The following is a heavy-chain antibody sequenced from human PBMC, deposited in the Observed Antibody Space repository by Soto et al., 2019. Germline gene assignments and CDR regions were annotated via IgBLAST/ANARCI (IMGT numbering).Heavy chain of an antibody. V-gene: IGHV1-69*13. J-gene: IGHJ3*02. CDR3: ARRRHSGSNHGFDI. Sequence: ASVKVSCKASGGTFSNYDLSWVRQAPGQGLEWMGGIIPIFATANYAQIFQGRVTITADESTSTAYMELRSLRSEDTAVYYCARRRHSGSNHGFDIWGQGTLVTVSS. CDR1: GGTFSNYD. D-gene: IGHD6-6*01. CDR2: IIPIFATA.